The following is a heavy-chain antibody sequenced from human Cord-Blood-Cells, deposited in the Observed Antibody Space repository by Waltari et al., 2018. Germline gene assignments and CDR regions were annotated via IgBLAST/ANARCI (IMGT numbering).Heavy chain of an antibody. CDR3: ARHAGEGGAFDI. J-gene: IGHJ3*02. CDR1: GGSISSSSYY. V-gene: IGHV4-39*01. D-gene: IGHD7-27*01. CDR2: IYYSGST. Sequence: QLQLQESGPGLVKPSETLSLTCTVSGGSISSSSYYWGWLRQPPGKGLEGIGSIYYSGSTYYNPSLKSRVTISVDTSKNQFSLKLSSVTAADTAVYYCARHAGEGGAFDIWGQGTMVTVSS.